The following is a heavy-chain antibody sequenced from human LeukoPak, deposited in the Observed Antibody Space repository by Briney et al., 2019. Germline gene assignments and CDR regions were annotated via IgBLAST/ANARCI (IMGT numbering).Heavy chain of an antibody. V-gene: IGHV4-34*01. CDR1: GESFSGYH. J-gene: IGHJ4*02. CDR2: INHSGST. CDR3: ARRVGQKTTVDY. D-gene: IGHD4-11*01. Sequence: KPSETLSLTCAVYGESFSGYHWSWIRQSPGKGLEWIGEINHSGSTNYNPSLKNRVTISVDTSKNQFSLKVSSVTAADTAVYYCARRVGQKTTVDYWGQGTLVTVSS.